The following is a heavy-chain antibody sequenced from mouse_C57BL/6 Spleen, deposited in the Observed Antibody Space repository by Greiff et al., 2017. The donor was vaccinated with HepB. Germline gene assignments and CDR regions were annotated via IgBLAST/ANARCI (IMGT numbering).Heavy chain of an antibody. CDR3: ARSMRDYYGSSFAY. CDR2: ISYDGSN. J-gene: IGHJ3*01. V-gene: IGHV3-6*01. CDR1: GYSITSGYY. D-gene: IGHD1-1*01. Sequence: EVQVVESGPGLVKPSQSLSLTCSVTGYSITSGYYWNWIRQFPGNKLEWMGYISYDGSNNYNPSLKNRISITRDTSKNQFFLKLNSVTTEDTATYYCARSMRDYYGSSFAYWGQGTLVTVSA.